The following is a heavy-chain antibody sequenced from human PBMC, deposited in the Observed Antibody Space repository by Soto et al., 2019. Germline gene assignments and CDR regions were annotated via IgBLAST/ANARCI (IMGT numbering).Heavy chain of an antibody. V-gene: IGHV4-31*03. CDR1: GGSISSGGYY. CDR3: ARGYSSGYNFDY. Sequence: LSLTCTVSGGSISSGGYYWSWIRQHPGKGLEWIGYIYYSGSTYYNPSLKSRVTISVDTSKNQFSLKLSSVTAADTAVYYCARGYSSGYNFDYWGQGTLVTRLL. CDR2: IYYSGST. D-gene: IGHD6-19*01. J-gene: IGHJ4*02.